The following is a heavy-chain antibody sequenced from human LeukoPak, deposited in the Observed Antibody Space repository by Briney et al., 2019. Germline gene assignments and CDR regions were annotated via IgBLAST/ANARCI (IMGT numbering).Heavy chain of an antibody. D-gene: IGHD2-21*01. V-gene: IGHV4-59*01. J-gene: IGHJ4*02. Sequence: SETLSLTCTVSGGSFSSYFWSWIRQPPGKGLEWIGYIYYSGSTHYNSSLKSRVTISLDTSRNQFSLKLSSVTAAVTAVYYCARQLGDRLLFDYWGQGTLVTVSS. CDR3: ARQLGDRLLFDY. CDR1: GGSFSSYF. CDR2: IYYSGST.